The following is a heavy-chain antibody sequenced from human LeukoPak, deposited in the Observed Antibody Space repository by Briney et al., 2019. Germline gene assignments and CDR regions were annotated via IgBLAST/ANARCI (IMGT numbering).Heavy chain of an antibody. CDR2: IRYDGSNK. CDR1: GLTFSNYG. J-gene: IGHJ4*02. Sequence: GGSLRLSCAASGLTFSNYGMHWVRQAPGKGLEWVAFIRYDGSNKYYADSVKGRFTISRDNSKNTLYLQMNSLRAEDTAVYYCARADYGGNSAYFDYWGQGTLVTVSS. CDR3: ARADYGGNSAYFDY. V-gene: IGHV3-30*02. D-gene: IGHD4-23*01.